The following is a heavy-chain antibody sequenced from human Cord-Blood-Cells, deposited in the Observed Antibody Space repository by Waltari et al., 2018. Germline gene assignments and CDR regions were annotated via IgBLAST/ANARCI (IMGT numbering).Heavy chain of an antibody. CDR2: INHSGST. V-gene: IGHV4-34*01. D-gene: IGHD4-17*01. CDR1: GGSFSGYS. Sequence: QVQLQQWGAGLLKPSETLSLTCAVYGGSFSGYSWSWIRQPPGKGLEWIGEINHSGSTNYNPSLKSRVTISVDTSKNQFSLKLSSVTAADTAVYYCARRPHHGDYFDYWGQGTLVTVSS. J-gene: IGHJ4*02. CDR3: ARRPHHGDYFDY.